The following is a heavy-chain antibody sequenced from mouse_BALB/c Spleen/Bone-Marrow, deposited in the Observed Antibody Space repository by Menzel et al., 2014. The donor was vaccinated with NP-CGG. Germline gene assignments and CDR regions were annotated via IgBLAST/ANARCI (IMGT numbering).Heavy chain of an antibody. CDR2: INPGSGGT. CDR1: GYAFTNYL. CDR3: ARSTGTLFDY. Sequence: VQVVESGAELVRPGTSVKVSCKASGYAFTNYLIEWVKQRPGQGLEWIGVINPGSGGTNYCEKFKGKATLTADKSSSTAYMQLSSLTSHDSAVYFCARSTGTLFDYWGQGTTLTVSS. J-gene: IGHJ2*01. D-gene: IGHD4-1*02. V-gene: IGHV1-54*01.